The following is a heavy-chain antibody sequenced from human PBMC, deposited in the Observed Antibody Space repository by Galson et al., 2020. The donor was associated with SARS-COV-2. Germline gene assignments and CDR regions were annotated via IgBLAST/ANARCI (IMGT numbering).Heavy chain of an antibody. CDR3: AREDPRGDV. Sequence: GESLKISCVVSGFTFKKYWMSWVRQAPGKGLEWVANIKHDGSETHYVDSVKGRFTISRDNAENSLFLQMSSLRAEDTALYYCAREDPRGDVWGRGTMGAVSS. CDR1: GFTFKKYW. CDR2: IKHDGSET. D-gene: IGHD3-10*01. V-gene: IGHV3-7*01. J-gene: IGHJ6*02.